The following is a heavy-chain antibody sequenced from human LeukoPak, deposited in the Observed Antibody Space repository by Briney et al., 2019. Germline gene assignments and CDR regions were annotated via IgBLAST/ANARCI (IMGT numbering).Heavy chain of an antibody. V-gene: IGHV4-39*01. J-gene: IGHJ4*02. D-gene: IGHD2-15*01. CDR3: AFICTSGSCYSVDY. Sequence: SETLSLTCSVSDASISSSSNYWGWVRQPPGKRLEWIGSIYYSGSTYYNPSLRSRVTISVDTSKIQFSLMLTSVTAADTAVFYYAFICTSGSCYSVDYWGQGTLVTVPS. CDR2: IYYSGST. CDR1: DASISSSSNY.